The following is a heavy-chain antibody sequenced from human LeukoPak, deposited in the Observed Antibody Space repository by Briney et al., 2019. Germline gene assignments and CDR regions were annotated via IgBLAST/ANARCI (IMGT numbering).Heavy chain of an antibody. CDR1: GFTFSSYA. CDR3: AKSRLIAARSWFDP. V-gene: IGHV3-30*02. CDR2: IRYDGSNK. D-gene: IGHD6-6*01. Sequence: GGSLRLSCAASGFTFSSYAMNWVRQAPGKGLEWVAFIRYDGSNKYYADSVKGRFTISRDNSKNTLYLQMNSLRAEDTAVYYCAKSRLIAARSWFDPWGQGTLVTVSS. J-gene: IGHJ5*02.